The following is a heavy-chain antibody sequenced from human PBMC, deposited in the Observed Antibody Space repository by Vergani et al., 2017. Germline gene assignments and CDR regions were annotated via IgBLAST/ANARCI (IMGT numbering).Heavy chain of an antibody. CDR3: ARGRSYYYYYMDV. Sequence: QVQLQESGPGLVKPSETLSLTCTVSGGSISSYYWSWIRQPPGKGLERIGYIYYSGSTNYNPSLKSRVAISVDTSKNQFSLKLSSVTAADTAVYYCARGRSYYYYYMDVWGKGTTVTVSS. CDR2: IYYSGST. V-gene: IGHV4-59*01. J-gene: IGHJ6*03. CDR1: GGSISSYY.